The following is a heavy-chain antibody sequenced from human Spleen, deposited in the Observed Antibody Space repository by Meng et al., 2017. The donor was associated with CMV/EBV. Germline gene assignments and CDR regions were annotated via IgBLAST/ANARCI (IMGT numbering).Heavy chain of an antibody. CDR3: AKILEAHIEYNFYGLDV. CDR2: IAGSDDEM. J-gene: IGHJ6*02. V-gene: IGHV3-21*04. CDR1: GFNFMSYT. Sequence: GGSLRLSCTVSGFNFMSYTMNWVRQAPGKGLEWVSGIAGSDDEMYYADSAKGRFTISRDNVKKSLFLQMNSLRGDDTAVYFCAKILEAHIEYNFYGLDVWGQGTTVTVSS. D-gene: IGHD3-3*01.